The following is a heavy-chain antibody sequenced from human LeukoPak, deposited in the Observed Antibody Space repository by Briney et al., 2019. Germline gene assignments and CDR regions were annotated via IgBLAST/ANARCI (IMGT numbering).Heavy chain of an antibody. D-gene: IGHD2-2*03. J-gene: IGHJ4*02. Sequence: ASVKVSCKASGYTFTSYAMNWVRQAPGQGLEWMGWINTNTGNPTYAQGFTGRFVFSLDTSVSTAYLQISSLKAEDTAVYYCARVGIVVVPAAMGLSFDYWGQGTLVTVSS. CDR1: GYTFTSYA. CDR2: INTNTGNP. CDR3: ARVGIVVVPAAMGLSFDY. V-gene: IGHV7-4-1*02.